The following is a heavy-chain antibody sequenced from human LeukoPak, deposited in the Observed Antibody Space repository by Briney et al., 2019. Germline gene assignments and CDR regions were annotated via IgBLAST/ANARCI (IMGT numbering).Heavy chain of an antibody. CDR1: GGSISSGGYY. CDR2: IYYSGST. Sequence: SQTLSLTCTVSGGSISSGGYYWSWIRQHPGKGLEWIGYIYYSGSTYYNPSLKSRVTISVDTSKNQFSLKPSSVTAADTAVYYCARGGSSWLHYFDYWGQGTLVTVSS. CDR3: ARGGSSWLHYFDY. V-gene: IGHV4-31*03. J-gene: IGHJ4*02. D-gene: IGHD6-13*01.